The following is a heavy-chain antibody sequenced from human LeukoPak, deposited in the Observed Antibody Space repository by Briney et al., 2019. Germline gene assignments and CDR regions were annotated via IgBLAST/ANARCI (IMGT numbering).Heavy chain of an antibody. CDR1: GFTFSSYG. CDR3: ARDRTYDYYDSSGSMNYGMDV. D-gene: IGHD3-22*01. Sequence: GGSLRLSCAASGFTFSSYGMHWVRQAPGKGLEWVSVIYSGGSTYYADSVKGRFTISRDNSKNTLYLQMNSLRAEDTAVYYCARDRTYDYYDSSGSMNYGMDVWGQGTTVTISS. J-gene: IGHJ6*02. CDR2: IYSGGST. V-gene: IGHV3-NL1*01.